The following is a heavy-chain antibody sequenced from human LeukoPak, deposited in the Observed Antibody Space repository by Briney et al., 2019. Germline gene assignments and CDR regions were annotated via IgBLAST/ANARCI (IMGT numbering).Heavy chain of an antibody. V-gene: IGHV3-30*02. CDR3: AKVHSGSSLIDY. CDR1: GFIFCSYG. CDR2: IRHDGSDGSNK. Sequence: PGGSLTLYCVASGFIFCSYGMQRARQAPGKGLEWVAFIRHDGSDGSNKYYADSLKGRFTISRDNSKNTLYLQMNSLRAEETAVYYCAKVHSGSSLIDYWGQGTLVTVSS. D-gene: IGHD1-26*01. J-gene: IGHJ4*02.